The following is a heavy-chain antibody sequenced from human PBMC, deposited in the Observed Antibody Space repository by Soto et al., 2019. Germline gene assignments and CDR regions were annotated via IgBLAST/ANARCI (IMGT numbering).Heavy chain of an antibody. CDR1: GYTFTSYD. D-gene: IGHD6-19*01. CDR2: MNPNSGNT. J-gene: IGHJ6*02. V-gene: IGHV1-8*01. CDR3: ASAVAEGYYYYYGMDV. Sequence: QVQLVQSGAEVKKPGASVKVSCKASGYTFTSYDINWVRQATGQGLEWMGWMNPNSGNTGYAQKFQGRVTMTRNTSISTDYMELSSLRSEDTAVYYCASAVAEGYYYYYGMDVWGQGTTVTVSS.